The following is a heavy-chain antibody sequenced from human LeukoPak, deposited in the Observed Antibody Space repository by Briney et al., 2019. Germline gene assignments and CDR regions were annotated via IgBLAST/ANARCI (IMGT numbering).Heavy chain of an antibody. CDR1: GYTFTSYG. D-gene: IGHD3-22*01. CDR2: ISAYNGNT. Sequence: ASVKVSCKASGYTFTSYGISWVRQAPGQGLEWMGWISAYNGNTNYAQKLQGRVTMTTDTSTSTAYMELRSLRSDGTAVYYCARVATNYYDSSGYYYPDAFDIWGQGTMVTVSS. CDR3: ARVATNYYDSSGYYYPDAFDI. V-gene: IGHV1-18*01. J-gene: IGHJ3*02.